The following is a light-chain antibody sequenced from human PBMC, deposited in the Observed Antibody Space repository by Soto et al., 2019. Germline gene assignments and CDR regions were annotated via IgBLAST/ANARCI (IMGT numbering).Light chain of an antibody. V-gene: IGKV1-33*01. CDR3: QQYNNLPLT. CDR1: HDISNY. J-gene: IGKJ4*01. CDR2: DAS. Sequence: DIQMTQSPSSLSASVGDRVTITCQASHDISNYLNWYQQKPRKAPKLLIYDASNLETGVTSRFSGSGSGTDFTFTISSLQPEDIATYYCQQYNNLPLTFGGGTKVEI.